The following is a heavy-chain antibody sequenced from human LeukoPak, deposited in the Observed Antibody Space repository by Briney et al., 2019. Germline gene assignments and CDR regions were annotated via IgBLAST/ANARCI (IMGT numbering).Heavy chain of an antibody. CDR3: AKAVWIQLWFDY. D-gene: IGHD5-18*01. CDR1: GFTFSSYA. Sequence: GGSQRLSCAASGFTFSSYAMSWVRQAPGKGPEWVSAISGSGGSTYYADSVKGRFTISRDNSKNTLYLQMNSLRAEDTAVYYCAKAVWIQLWFDYWGQGTLVTVSS. CDR2: ISGSGGST. V-gene: IGHV3-23*01. J-gene: IGHJ4*02.